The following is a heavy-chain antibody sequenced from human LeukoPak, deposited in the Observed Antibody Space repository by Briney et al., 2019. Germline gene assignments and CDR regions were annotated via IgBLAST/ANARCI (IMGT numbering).Heavy chain of an antibody. J-gene: IGHJ4*02. Sequence: SETLSLTCAVYGGSFSGYFWIWIRQPPKKGLEWIGEINHRGSTNYNPSLKSRVTISFGTTQNQFSLRLSSVTAADTALYYCARASTVLRGHYDSSGYADSWGQGTLVAVSP. V-gene: IGHV4-34*01. CDR1: GGSFSGYF. D-gene: IGHD3-22*01. CDR2: INHRGST. CDR3: ARASTVLRGHYDSSGYADS.